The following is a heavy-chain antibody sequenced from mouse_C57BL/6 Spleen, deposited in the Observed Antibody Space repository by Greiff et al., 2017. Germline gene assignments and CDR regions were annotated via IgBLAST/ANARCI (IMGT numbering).Heavy chain of an antibody. D-gene: IGHD1-1*01. CDR2: IYPGDGDT. J-gene: IGHJ4*01. V-gene: IGHV1-80*01. CDR3: ASTVGYAMDD. Sequence: VQLQQSGAELVKPGASVKISCKASGYAFSSYWMNWVKQRPGKGLEWIGQIYPGDGDTKYHGKFKGKATLSANKSSSTAYMQLRSLTSEDSAVYFCASTVGYAMDDWGQGTSVTVSS. CDR1: GYAFSSYW.